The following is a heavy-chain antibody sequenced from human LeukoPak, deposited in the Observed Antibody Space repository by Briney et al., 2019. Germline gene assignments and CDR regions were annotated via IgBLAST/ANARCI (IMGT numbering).Heavy chain of an antibody. CDR1: GYTFTNYW. J-gene: IGHJ4*02. V-gene: IGHV5-51*01. CDR3: AKGTLFGGFDY. Sequence: KVGESLKISCEASGYTFTNYWIVWVRQMPGIGLEWMGIIHPGDSDTRYSPSFQGHVTITADKSIRTAYLQWNSLRASDTAMYYCAKGTLFGGFDYWGQGTLVTVSS. D-gene: IGHD3-10*01. CDR2: IHPGDSDT.